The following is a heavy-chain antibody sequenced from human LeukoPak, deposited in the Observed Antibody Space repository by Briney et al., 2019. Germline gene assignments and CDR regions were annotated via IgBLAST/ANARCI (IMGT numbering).Heavy chain of an antibody. D-gene: IGHD6-13*01. CDR3: ARLIYSSSWDYYYYMDV. J-gene: IGHJ6*03. CDR2: IYYSGST. V-gene: IGHV4-39*01. Sequence: KPSETLSLTCTVSGGSISSGYYWGWIRQPPGKGLEWIGSIYYSGSTYYNPSLKSRVTISVDTSKNQFSLKLSSVTAADTAVYYCARLIYSSSWDYYYYMDVWGKGTTVTISS. CDR1: GGSISSGYY.